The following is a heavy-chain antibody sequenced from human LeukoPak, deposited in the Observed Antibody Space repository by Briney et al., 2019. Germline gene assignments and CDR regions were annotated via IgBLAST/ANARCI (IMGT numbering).Heavy chain of an antibody. Sequence: GESLKISCKGSGYSVTSYWIGWVRQMPGKGLGWMGIIYPGDSDTRYSPSVQGQVTISADKSISTAYRQWSSLKASDTAMYYCARLYGGYEFRDAFDIWGQGTMVTVSS. D-gene: IGHD4-17*01. J-gene: IGHJ3*02. CDR2: IYPGDSDT. V-gene: IGHV5-51*01. CDR3: ARLYGGYEFRDAFDI. CDR1: GYSVTSYW.